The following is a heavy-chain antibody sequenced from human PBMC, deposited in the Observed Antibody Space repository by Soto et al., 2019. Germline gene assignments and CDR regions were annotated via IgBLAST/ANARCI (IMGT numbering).Heavy chain of an antibody. V-gene: IGHV4-38-2*01. J-gene: IGHJ3*02. D-gene: IGHD3-3*01. CDR2: IYHSGST. CDR3: ARALYFGVVARPGAFDI. CDR1: GYSISSGYY. Sequence: SETLSLTCAVSGYSISSGYYWGWIRQPPGKGLEWIGSIYHSGSTYYNPSLKSRVTISVDTSKNPFSLKLSSVTAADTAVYYCARALYFGVVARPGAFDIWGQGTMVTVSS.